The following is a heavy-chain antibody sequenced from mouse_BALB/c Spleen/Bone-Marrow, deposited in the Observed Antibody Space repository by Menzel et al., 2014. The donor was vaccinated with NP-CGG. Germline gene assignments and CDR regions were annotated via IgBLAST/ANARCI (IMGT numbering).Heavy chain of an antibody. CDR1: GFTFXSYT. J-gene: IGHJ2*01. CDR3: ARQLDSSGYVLDY. CDR2: ISDGGGRA. Sequence: DVHLVESGGGLVQPGGSLKLSCAASGFTFXSYTMSWIRQTPEKRLEWAAYISDGGGRAYYPDTVKGRFTISRDNAKNTLYLQMSSLKSEDTAMYYCARQLDSSGYVLDYWGQGTTLTVSS. V-gene: IGHV5-12-2*01. D-gene: IGHD3-2*01.